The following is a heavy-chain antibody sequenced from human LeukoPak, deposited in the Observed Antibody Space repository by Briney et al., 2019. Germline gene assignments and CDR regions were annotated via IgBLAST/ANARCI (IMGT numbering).Heavy chain of an antibody. Sequence: SETLSLTCTVSGYSISSGYYWGWIRQPPGKGLEWIGYIYYSGSTNYNPSLKSRVTISVDTSKNQFSLKLSSVTAADTAVYYCASTSRDGNFDYWGQGTLVTVSS. CDR2: IYYSGST. CDR3: ASTSRDGNFDY. V-gene: IGHV4-38-2*02. D-gene: IGHD5-24*01. J-gene: IGHJ4*02. CDR1: GYSISSGYY.